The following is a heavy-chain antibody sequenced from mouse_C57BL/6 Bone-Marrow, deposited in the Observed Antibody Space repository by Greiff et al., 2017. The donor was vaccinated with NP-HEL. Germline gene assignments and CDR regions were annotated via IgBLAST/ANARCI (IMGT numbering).Heavy chain of an antibody. J-gene: IGHJ4*01. Sequence: VQLQQSGPELVKPGASVKISCKASGYAFSSSWMNWVKQRPGKGLEWIGRIYPGDGDTNYNGKFKGKATLTADKSSSTAYMQLSSLTSEDSAVYFCARWDYGSRRGDYAMDYWGQGTSVTVSS. CDR1: GYAFSSSW. V-gene: IGHV1-82*01. CDR2: IYPGDGDT. CDR3: ARWDYGSRRGDYAMDY. D-gene: IGHD1-1*01.